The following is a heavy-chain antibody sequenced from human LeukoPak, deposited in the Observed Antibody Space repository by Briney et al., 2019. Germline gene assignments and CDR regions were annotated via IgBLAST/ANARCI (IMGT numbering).Heavy chain of an antibody. D-gene: IGHD3-16*02. CDR2: ISSSSSYI. V-gene: IGHV3-21*01. Sequence: GGSLRLSCAASGFTFSSYWMSWVRQAPGKGLEWVSSISSSSSYIYYADSVKGRFTISRDNAKNSLYLQMNSLRAEDTAVYYCARDTFGGVIVIPGAFDIWGQGTMVTVSS. CDR1: GFTFSSYW. J-gene: IGHJ3*02. CDR3: ARDTFGGVIVIPGAFDI.